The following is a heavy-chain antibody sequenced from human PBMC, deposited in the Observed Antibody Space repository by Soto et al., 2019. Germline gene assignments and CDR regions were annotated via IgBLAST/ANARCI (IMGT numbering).Heavy chain of an antibody. CDR1: GFTFSSYS. J-gene: IGHJ6*02. CDR3: ARAESDLDHYYYGMDV. CDR2: ISSSSSYI. D-gene: IGHD2-21*02. Sequence: GGSLRLSCAASGFTFSSYSMNWVRQAPGKGLEWVSSISSSSSYIYYADSVKGRFTISRDNAKNSLYLQMNSLRAEDTAVYYCARAESDLDHYYYGMDVWGQGTTVTVSS. V-gene: IGHV3-21*01.